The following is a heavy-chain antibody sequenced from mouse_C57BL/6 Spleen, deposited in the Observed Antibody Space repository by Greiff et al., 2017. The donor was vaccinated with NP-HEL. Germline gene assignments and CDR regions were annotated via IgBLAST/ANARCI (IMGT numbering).Heavy chain of an antibody. J-gene: IGHJ4*01. CDR1: GFNIKDDY. CDR3: TSAYYSNPGAMDY. D-gene: IGHD2-5*01. V-gene: IGHV14-4*01. CDR2: IDPENGDT. Sequence: DVKLQESGAELVRPGASVKLSCTASGFNIKDDYMHWVKQRPEQGLEWIGWIDPENGDTEYASKFQGKATITADTSSNTAYLQLSSLTSEDTAVYYCTSAYYSNPGAMDYWGQGTSVTVSS.